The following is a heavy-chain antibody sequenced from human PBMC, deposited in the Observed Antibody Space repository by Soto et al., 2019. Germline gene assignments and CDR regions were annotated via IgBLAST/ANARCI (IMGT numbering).Heavy chain of an antibody. CDR1: VFTFSDYY. J-gene: IGHJ4*02. Sequence: VGSLRLSCASSVFTFSDYYMSCIRHSPGKWLEWVSSITSSGSTTYYTDSVKGRFTISRDNAKNSLYLQMNSLRAEDTAVYYCARVRYSYGPYYFDYWGQGTLVTVSS. CDR2: ITSSGSTT. CDR3: ARVRYSYGPYYFDY. D-gene: IGHD5-18*01. V-gene: IGHV3-11*01.